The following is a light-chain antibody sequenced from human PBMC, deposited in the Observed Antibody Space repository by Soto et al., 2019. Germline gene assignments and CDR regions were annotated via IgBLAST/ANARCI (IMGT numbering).Light chain of an antibody. CDR2: AAS. CDR1: QGISNH. V-gene: IGKV1-27*01. J-gene: IGKJ5*01. CDR3: QKYNSAPLT. Sequence: DIQMTQSPSSLSAFVGDRVSSTCRASQGISNHLAWYQQKPGEVPKPLIYAASALQAGVPSRFSGSGSGTDFTLTISSLQPEDVATYYCQKYNSAPLTFGQGTRLEIK.